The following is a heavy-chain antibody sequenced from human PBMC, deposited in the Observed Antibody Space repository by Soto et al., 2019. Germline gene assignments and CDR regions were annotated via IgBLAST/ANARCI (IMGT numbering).Heavy chain of an antibody. CDR2: INHSGST. V-gene: IGHV4-34*01. D-gene: IGHD4-17*01. CDR1: GGSFSGYY. J-gene: IGHJ4*02. CDR3: ARGRPTVLAVPWFDY. Sequence: QVQLQQWGAGLLKPSETLSLTCAVYGGSFSGYYWSWIRQPPGKGLEWIGEINHSGSTNYNPSPKSRVTISVDTSKNQFSLKLSSVTAADTAVYYCARGRPTVLAVPWFDYWGQGTLVTVSS.